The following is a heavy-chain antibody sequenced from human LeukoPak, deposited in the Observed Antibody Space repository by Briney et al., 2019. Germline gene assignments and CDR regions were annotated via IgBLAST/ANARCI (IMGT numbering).Heavy chain of an antibody. CDR3: ATNPMTGYHLGDYYYFYMAV. J-gene: IGHJ6*03. Sequence: ASVKVSCKAPGVTFSSYAISWVRQAPGQGLEWIGGILPVFGTVNSAPKFQGRVTITKDDSTTTSYMELSSLRSEDTTVYYCATNPMTGYHLGDYYYFYMAVWGKGTTVTVS. CDR2: ILPVFGTV. V-gene: IGHV1-69*05. D-gene: IGHD1-20*01. CDR1: GVTFSSYA.